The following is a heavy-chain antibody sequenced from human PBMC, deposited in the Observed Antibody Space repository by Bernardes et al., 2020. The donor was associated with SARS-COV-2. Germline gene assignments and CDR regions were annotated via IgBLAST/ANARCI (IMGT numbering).Heavy chain of an antibody. CDR1: GFTFSSYG. D-gene: IGHD2-2*01. CDR2: ISYDGSNK. CDR3: AKSPVVPAAIAWWFDP. J-gene: IGHJ5*02. V-gene: IGHV3-30*18. Sequence: GGSLRLSCAASGFTFSSYGMHWVRQAPGKGLEWVAVISYDGSNKYYADSVKGRFTISRDNSKNTLYLQMNSLRAEDTAVYYCAKSPVVPAAIAWWFDPWGQGTLVTVSS.